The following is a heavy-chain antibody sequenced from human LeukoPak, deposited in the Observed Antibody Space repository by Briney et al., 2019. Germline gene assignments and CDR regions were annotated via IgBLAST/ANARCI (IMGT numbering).Heavy chain of an antibody. D-gene: IGHD5-18*01. Sequence: GGSLRLSCAASGFTFSCYAMSWVRQAPGKGLEWVSAISGSGGSTYYADSVKGRFTISRDTSKNTLYLQMNSLRAEDTAVYYCAKDRLVDTAMVTSFDYWGQGTLVTVSS. J-gene: IGHJ4*02. CDR2: ISGSGGST. CDR3: AKDRLVDTAMVTSFDY. V-gene: IGHV3-23*01. CDR1: GFTFSCYA.